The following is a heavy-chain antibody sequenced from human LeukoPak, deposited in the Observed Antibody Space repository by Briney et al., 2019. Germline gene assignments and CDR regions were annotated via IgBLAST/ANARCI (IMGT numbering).Heavy chain of an antibody. Sequence: SETLSLTCAVYGGSFSDYFWGWIRQPPGKGLEWIGEINHGGRTYYNPSLKSRVTISVDTSKNQFSLNLSSVTAADTAVYYCARDVVVVPAAIHYGMDVWGQGTTVTVSS. CDR2: INHGGRT. CDR3: ARDVVVVPAAIHYGMDV. D-gene: IGHD2-2*01. J-gene: IGHJ6*02. V-gene: IGHV4-34*01. CDR1: GGSFSDYF.